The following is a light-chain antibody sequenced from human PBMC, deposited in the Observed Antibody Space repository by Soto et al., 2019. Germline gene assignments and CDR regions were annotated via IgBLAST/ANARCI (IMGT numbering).Light chain of an antibody. Sequence: LTQPASVYGFPGQSLRIFSTGTSSDVGGYNYVSWYQQHPGKAPKLMIYDVSNRPSGVSNRFSGSKSGNTASLTISGLQAEDEADYYCSSYTSSSTLYVFGSGTKVTVL. CDR2: DVS. V-gene: IGLV2-14*01. CDR3: SSYTSSSTLYV. J-gene: IGLJ1*01. CDR1: SSDVGGYNY.